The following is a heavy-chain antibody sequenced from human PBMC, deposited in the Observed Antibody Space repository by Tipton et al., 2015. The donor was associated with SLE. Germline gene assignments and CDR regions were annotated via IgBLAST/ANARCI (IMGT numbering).Heavy chain of an antibody. J-gene: IGHJ6*02. D-gene: IGHD3-3*01. CDR3: ARDRLWSGYYFNNEMDV. CDR1: GGSISSHY. Sequence: TLSLTCTVSGGSISSHYCSWIPQPPGQGLEWIGYMYYSGSINYNPSLQSRVTISVDTSKNQVSLKLNSVTAADTAVYYCARDRLWSGYYFNNEMDVWGQGTTVTVSS. CDR2: MYYSGSI. V-gene: IGHV4-59*11.